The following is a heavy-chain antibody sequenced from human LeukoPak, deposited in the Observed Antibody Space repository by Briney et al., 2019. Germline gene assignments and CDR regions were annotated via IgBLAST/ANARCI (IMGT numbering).Heavy chain of an antibody. CDR2: IYYTGST. CDR3: ARGHSSSWYYLDY. V-gene: IGHV4-59*01. CDR1: GGSIGSYY. Sequence: SETLSLTCAVSGGSIGSYYWSWIRQPPGKGLEWIGYIYYTGSTNYNPSLKSRVTISVDTSKNQFSLKLSSVTAADTAVYYCARGHSSSWYYLDYWGQGTLVTVSS. D-gene: IGHD6-13*01. J-gene: IGHJ4*02.